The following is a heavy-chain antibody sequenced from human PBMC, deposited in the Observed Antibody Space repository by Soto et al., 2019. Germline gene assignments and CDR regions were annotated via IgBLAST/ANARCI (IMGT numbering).Heavy chain of an antibody. CDR1: VDSVSSSSYY. CDR2: IYYSGSTNYYSGGT. Sequence: QVQLQESGPGLVKPSETLSLTCTVSVDSVSSSSYYWSWIRPPPGKGLEWVGYIYYSGSTNYYSGGTNYNPSLKSRVTISLDTSENQFSLKLSSVTAADSAVYYCASLTVDPIYFHYWGQGTLVTVSS. D-gene: IGHD4-17*01. CDR3: ASLTVDPIYFHY. J-gene: IGHJ4*02. V-gene: IGHV4-61*01.